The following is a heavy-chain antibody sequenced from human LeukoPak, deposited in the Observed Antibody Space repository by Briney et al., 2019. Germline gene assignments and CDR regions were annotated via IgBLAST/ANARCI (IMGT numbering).Heavy chain of an antibody. CDR1: GGSISSYY. Sequence: KASETLSLTCTVSGGSISSYYWSWIRQPPGKGLEWIGYIYYSGGTNYNPSLKSRVTISVDTSKNQFSLKLSSVTAADTAVYYCARGGSGYLRGDFDYWGQGTLVTVSS. CDR2: IYYSGGT. J-gene: IGHJ4*02. V-gene: IGHV4-59*01. D-gene: IGHD3-22*01. CDR3: ARGGSGYLRGDFDY.